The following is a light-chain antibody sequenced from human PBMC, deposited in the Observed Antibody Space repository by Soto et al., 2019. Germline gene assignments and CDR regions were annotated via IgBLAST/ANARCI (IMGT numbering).Light chain of an antibody. CDR2: GNS. Sequence: QSVLTQPPSVSGAPGQRVTISCTGSSSNIGAGYDVHWYQQLPGTAPKLLIYGNSNRPSGVPDRFSGSKSGTSASLAITGPEAEGEGYYYSQPYESSLGGSVSGGGTTLT. V-gene: IGLV1-40*01. J-gene: IGLJ2*01. CDR3: QPYESSLGGSV. CDR1: SSNIGAGYD.